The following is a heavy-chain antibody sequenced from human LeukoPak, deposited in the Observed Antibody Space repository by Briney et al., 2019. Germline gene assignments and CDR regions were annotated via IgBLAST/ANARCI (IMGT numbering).Heavy chain of an antibody. CDR2: IHHNGAT. J-gene: IGHJ4*02. Sequence: SGALSLTCAVSVDSISSGAYWGWIRQPPGKGLEGSGSIHHNGATYYKPSLKSRVTISLDTAKNQFSLRLRSLTAADTDVSYCAREREYGDYEYWGQGILVTVSS. D-gene: IGHD5-12*01. V-gene: IGHV4-38-2*01. CDR1: VDSISSGAY. CDR3: AREREYGDYEY.